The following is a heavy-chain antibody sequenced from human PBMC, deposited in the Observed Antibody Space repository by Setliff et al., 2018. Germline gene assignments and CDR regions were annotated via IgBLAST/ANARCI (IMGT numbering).Heavy chain of an antibody. J-gene: IGHJ4*02. CDR1: GYTFINYD. V-gene: IGHV1-8*01. CDR3: ARSFYGCFNY. D-gene: IGHD3-10*01. CDR2: MNPNSGNT. Sequence: GASVKVSCKASGYTFINYDINWVRQATGQGLEWMGWMNPNSGNTGYAQKFQGRVTMTRNTSISTAYMELSSLRSDDTAVYYRARSFYGCFNYWGQGTLVTVSS.